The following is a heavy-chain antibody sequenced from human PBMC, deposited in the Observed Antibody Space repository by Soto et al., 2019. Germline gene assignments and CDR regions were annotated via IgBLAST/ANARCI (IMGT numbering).Heavy chain of an antibody. CDR1: GYTFTSYY. CDR2: INPSGGST. Sequence: ASVKVSCKASGYTFTSYYMHWVRQAPGQGLEWMGIINPSGGSTSYAQKFQGRVTMTRDTSTSTVYMELSSLRSEDTAVYYCARGITIFGVVIINWFDPWGQGTLVTVSS. J-gene: IGHJ5*02. CDR3: ARGITIFGVVIINWFDP. V-gene: IGHV1-46*01. D-gene: IGHD3-3*01.